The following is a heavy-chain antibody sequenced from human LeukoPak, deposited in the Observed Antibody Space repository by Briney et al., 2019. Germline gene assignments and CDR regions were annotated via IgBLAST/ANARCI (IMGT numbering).Heavy chain of an antibody. D-gene: IGHD4/OR15-4a*01. CDR1: GFTFSSYS. CDR2: ISSSSSTI. Sequence: GGSLRLSCAASGFTFSSYSMNWVRQAPGKGLEWVSYISSSSSTIYYADSVKGRFTTSRDNAKNSLYLQMNSLRAEDTAVYYXXXXXXAYSHPYDYWGQGTLVTVSS. V-gene: IGHV3-48*01. J-gene: IGHJ4*02. CDR3: XXXXXAYSHPYDY.